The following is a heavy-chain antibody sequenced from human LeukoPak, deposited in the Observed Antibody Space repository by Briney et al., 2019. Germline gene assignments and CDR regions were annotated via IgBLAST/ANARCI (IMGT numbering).Heavy chain of an antibody. J-gene: IGHJ4*02. CDR2: MNPNSGNT. Sequence: ASVKVSCKASGYTFTSYDINWVRQATGQGLEWMGWMNPNSGNTGYAQKFQGRVTMTRNTSISTAYMELSSLRSEDTAVYYCARASGSWYWIDYWGQGTLVTVSS. V-gene: IGHV1-8*01. CDR3: ARASGSWYWIDY. D-gene: IGHD6-13*01. CDR1: GYTFTSYD.